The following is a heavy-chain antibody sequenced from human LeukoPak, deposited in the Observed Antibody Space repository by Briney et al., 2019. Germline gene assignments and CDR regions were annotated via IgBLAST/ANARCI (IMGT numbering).Heavy chain of an antibody. D-gene: IGHD6-13*01. J-gene: IGHJ4*02. CDR3: ARNVGYSSSWWSLDY. CDR2: ISSSSSYT. Sequence: GGSLRLSCAASGFTFSSYSMNWVRQAPGKGLEWVSSISSSSSYTYYADSVKGRFTISRDNAKNSLYLQMNSLRAEDTAVYYCARNVGYSSSWWSLDYWGQGTLVTVSS. CDR1: GFTFSSYS. V-gene: IGHV3-21*01.